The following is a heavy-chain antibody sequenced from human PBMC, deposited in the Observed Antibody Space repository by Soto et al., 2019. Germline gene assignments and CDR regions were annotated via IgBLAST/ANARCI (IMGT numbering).Heavy chain of an antibody. CDR2: INHSGST. J-gene: IGHJ6*02. V-gene: IGHV4-34*01. CDR3: ARARIPYYDFWSGYKDYGMDI. Sequence: PSETLSLTCAVYGGSFSGYYWSWIRQPPGKGLEWIGEINHSGSTNYNPSLKSRVTISVDTSKNQFSLKLSSVTAADTAVYYCARARIPYYDFWSGYKDYGMDIWGQGTTVTVSS. D-gene: IGHD3-3*01. CDR1: GGSFSGYY.